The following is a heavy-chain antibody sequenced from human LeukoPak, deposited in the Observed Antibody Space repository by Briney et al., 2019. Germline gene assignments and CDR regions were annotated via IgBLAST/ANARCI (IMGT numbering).Heavy chain of an antibody. J-gene: IGHJ3*02. D-gene: IGHD5/OR15-5a*01. CDR2: ISGSGGST. CDR3: AKDSVPSRPWGTFDI. Sequence: GGSLRLSCAASGFTFSSYAMSWVRQAPGKGLEWVSAISGSGGSTYYADSVKGRFTISRDNAKNSLYLQMNSLRAEDTALYYCAKDSVPSRPWGTFDIWGQGQWSPSLQ. V-gene: IGHV3-23*01. CDR1: GFTFSSYA.